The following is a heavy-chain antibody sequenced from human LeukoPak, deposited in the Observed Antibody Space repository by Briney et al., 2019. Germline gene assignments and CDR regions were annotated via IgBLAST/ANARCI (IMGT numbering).Heavy chain of an antibody. Sequence: ASVKFSCKACGYTFTGYYMHGLRQAPGQGLEWMGWINPNSGGTNYAQKFQGRVTMTRDTTISTAYMELSRLRSDDTAVYFLARAGAITGSKWVMDVWGKGTTVTVSS. D-gene: IGHD1-7*01. CDR3: ARAGAITGSKWVMDV. CDR2: INPNSGGT. CDR1: GYTFTGYY. J-gene: IGHJ6*03. V-gene: IGHV1-2*02.